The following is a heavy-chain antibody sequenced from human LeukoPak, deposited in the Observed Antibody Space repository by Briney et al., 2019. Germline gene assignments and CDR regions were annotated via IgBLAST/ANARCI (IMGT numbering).Heavy chain of an antibody. CDR1: GFTFSNAW. CDR2: ISYSGST. CDR3: ARPGSAWFDAFDI. D-gene: IGHD6-19*01. V-gene: IGHV4-38-2*01. Sequence: GSLRLSCAASGFTFSNAWMNWIRQPPGKGLEWIGSISYSGSTHYNPSLQSRVTISVDTSKNQFSLKVTSVTASDTAVYYCARPGSAWFDAFDIWGQGTLVTVSS. J-gene: IGHJ3*02.